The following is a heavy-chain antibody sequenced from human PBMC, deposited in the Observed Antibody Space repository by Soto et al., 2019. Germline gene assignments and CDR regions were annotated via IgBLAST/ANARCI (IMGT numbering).Heavy chain of an antibody. Sequence: QVQLQESGPGLVKPSQTLSLTCTVSGGSISSGGYYWSWIRQHPGKGLEWIGYIYYSGSTYYNPSLKSRVTISVDTSKNQFSLKLSPVTAADTAVYYCARGGGNHPLIDYWGQGTLVTVSS. CDR1: GGSISSGGYY. CDR3: ARGGGNHPLIDY. D-gene: IGHD2-15*01. V-gene: IGHV4-31*03. CDR2: IYYSGST. J-gene: IGHJ4*02.